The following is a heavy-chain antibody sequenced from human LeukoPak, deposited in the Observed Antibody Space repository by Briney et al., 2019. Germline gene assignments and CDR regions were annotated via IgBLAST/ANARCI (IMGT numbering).Heavy chain of an antibody. V-gene: IGHV3-23*01. J-gene: IGHJ1*01. CDR2: ISGSGGST. CDR3: AIMHGYYDGRGYWVQ. Sequence: GGSLRLSCAASGFTFSSYAMSWVRQAPGKGLEWVSAISGSGGSTYYADSVKGRFTISRDNPRNTLYMQMNSLRDEDTAVYYCAIMHGYYDGRGYWVQWGQGTLVTVSS. CDR1: GFTFSSYA. D-gene: IGHD3-22*01.